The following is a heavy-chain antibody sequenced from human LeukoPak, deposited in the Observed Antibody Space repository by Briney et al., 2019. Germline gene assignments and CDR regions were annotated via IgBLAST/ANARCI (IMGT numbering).Heavy chain of an antibody. D-gene: IGHD2-15*01. CDR1: GGSFSGYY. Sequence: SETLSLTCAVYGGSFSGYYWSWIRQPPGKGLEWIGEINHSGSTNYNPSLKSRVTISVDTSKNQFSLKLSSVTAADTAVYYCAAPKGTYCSGGSCYLTNYSYYMDVWGKGTTVTISS. CDR2: INHSGST. J-gene: IGHJ6*03. V-gene: IGHV4-34*01. CDR3: AAPKGTYCSGGSCYLTNYSYYMDV.